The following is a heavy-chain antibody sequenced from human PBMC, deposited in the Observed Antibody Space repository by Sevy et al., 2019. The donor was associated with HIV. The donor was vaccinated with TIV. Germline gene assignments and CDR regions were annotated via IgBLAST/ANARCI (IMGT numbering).Heavy chain of an antibody. CDR1: GFIFSDYW. V-gene: IGHV3-21*01. Sequence: GGSLRLSCAASGFIFSDYWLTWVRQAPGKGLEWVSSISSSSYIYYADPVKGRFTISRDNAKNSLYLQMNSLRAEDTAVYYCARDLSPQGIWNTYHSSGRYGMDVWGQGTTVTVSS. J-gene: IGHJ6*02. D-gene: IGHD3-22*01. CDR3: ARDLSPQGIWNTYHSSGRYGMDV. CDR2: ISSSSYI.